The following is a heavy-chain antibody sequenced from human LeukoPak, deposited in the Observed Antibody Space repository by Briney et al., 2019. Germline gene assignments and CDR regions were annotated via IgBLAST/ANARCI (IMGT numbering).Heavy chain of an antibody. Sequence: SETLSLTCTVSGGSISSYYWSWIRQPAGTALEWIGRIYTSGTITYNPSLKSRVTMSVDTSKNQFSLKLSSVTAADTAVYYCARDSGTTGEVKFDPWGQGTLVTVSS. CDR1: GGSISSYY. D-gene: IGHD3-10*01. CDR2: IYTSGTI. V-gene: IGHV4-4*07. J-gene: IGHJ5*02. CDR3: ARDSGTTGEVKFDP.